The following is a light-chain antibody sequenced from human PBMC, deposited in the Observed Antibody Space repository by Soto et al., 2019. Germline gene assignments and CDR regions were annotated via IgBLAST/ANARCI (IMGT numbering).Light chain of an antibody. J-gene: IGKJ2*01. CDR3: QQFKSSSMYT. V-gene: IGKV1-5*01. CDR1: QNINNY. CDR2: DAS. Sequence: DIQMTQSPSTLSASVGDRVTITCRASQNINNYLAWYQQKPGKAPKLLIYDASSLERGVPSRFSGSGYGTEFTLTISSLQPDDVATYYCQQFKSSSMYTFGQGTKLEIK.